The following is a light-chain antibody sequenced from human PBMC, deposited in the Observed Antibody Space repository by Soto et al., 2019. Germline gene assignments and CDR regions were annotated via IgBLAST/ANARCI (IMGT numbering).Light chain of an antibody. Sequence: QSVLTQPPSASGSPRQSVSISCTGTSGDVGGYNYVSWYQQHPGKAPKLMIYEVNKRPSGVPDRFSGSKSGNTASLTVAGLQAEDEADYYCSSYAGSSNVFGTGTKVTVL. V-gene: IGLV2-8*01. CDR2: EVN. J-gene: IGLJ1*01. CDR3: SSYAGSSNV. CDR1: SGDVGGYNY.